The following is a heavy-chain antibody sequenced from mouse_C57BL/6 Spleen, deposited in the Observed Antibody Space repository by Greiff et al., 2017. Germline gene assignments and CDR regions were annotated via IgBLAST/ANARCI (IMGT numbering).Heavy chain of an antibody. D-gene: IGHD1-1*01. J-gene: IGHJ4*01. CDR1: GYTFTSYW. CDR3: ARSTTVVAKNAMDY. V-gene: IGHV1-69*01. CDR2: IDPSDSYT. Sequence: QVQLQQSGAELVMPGASVKLSCKASGYTFTSYWMHWVKQRPGQGLEWIGEIDPSDSYTNYNQKFKGKSTLTVDKSSSTAYMQLSSLTSEDSAVYYCARSTTVVAKNAMDYWGQGTSVTVSS.